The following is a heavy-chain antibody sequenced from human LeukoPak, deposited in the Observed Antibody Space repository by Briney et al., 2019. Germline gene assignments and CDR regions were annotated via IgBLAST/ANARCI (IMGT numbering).Heavy chain of an antibody. V-gene: IGHV4-34*01. Sequence: PSETLSLTCAVYGGSFSGYYWSWIRQPPGKGLEWIGETNHSGSTNYNPSLKSRVTISVDTSKNQFSLKLSSVTAADTAVYYCARLLYGDYEGGAFDIWGQGTMVTVSS. J-gene: IGHJ3*02. CDR2: TNHSGST. CDR3: ARLLYGDYEGGAFDI. CDR1: GGSFSGYY. D-gene: IGHD4-17*01.